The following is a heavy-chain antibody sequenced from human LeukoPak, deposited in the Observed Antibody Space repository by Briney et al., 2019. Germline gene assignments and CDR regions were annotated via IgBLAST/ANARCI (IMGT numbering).Heavy chain of an antibody. CDR3: ARYDRSGYSLEL. CDR1: GGSINSSNYY. Sequence: SGTLSLTCTVSGGSINSSNYYWSWIRQPPGQGLEWIGYIYYTGTAKTNPSLKSRVTTSIETSKNQFSLKLSSVTAADTAVYYCARYDRSGYSLELWGPGTLVAVSS. D-gene: IGHD3-22*01. J-gene: IGHJ4*02. CDR2: IYYTGTA. V-gene: IGHV4-61*01.